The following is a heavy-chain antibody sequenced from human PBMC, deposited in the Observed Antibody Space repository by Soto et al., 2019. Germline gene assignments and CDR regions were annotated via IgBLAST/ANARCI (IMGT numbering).Heavy chain of an antibody. CDR1: GFSFSSYA. J-gene: IGHJ4*02. CDR3: ASRSSGWYFDS. V-gene: IGHV3-23*01. Sequence: PGGSLGLSCAASGFSFSSYAMSWVRQAPGKGLEWVSAISGSGDSTYYADSVKGRFTISRDNSKNTLYLQMNSLRADDTAVYYSASRSSGWYFDSWGQGTLVTVSS. D-gene: IGHD6-19*01. CDR2: ISGSGDST.